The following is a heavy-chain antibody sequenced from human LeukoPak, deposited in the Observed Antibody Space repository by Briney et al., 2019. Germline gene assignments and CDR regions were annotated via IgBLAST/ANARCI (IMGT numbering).Heavy chain of an antibody. CDR1: GGSISSYY. J-gene: IGHJ3*02. CDR3: ARGRLRYYYDSSGYYSDAFDI. D-gene: IGHD3-22*01. CDR2: IYYSGST. Sequence: SETLSLTCTVSGGSISSYYWSWIRQPPGKGLEWIGYIYYSGSTNYNPSLKSRVTISVDTSKNQFSLKLSSVTAADTAAYYCARGRLRYYYDSSGYYSDAFDIWGQGTMVTVSS. V-gene: IGHV4-59*12.